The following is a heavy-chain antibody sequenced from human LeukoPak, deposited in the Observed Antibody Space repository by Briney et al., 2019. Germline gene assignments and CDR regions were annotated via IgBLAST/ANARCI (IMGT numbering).Heavy chain of an antibody. J-gene: IGHJ4*02. CDR2: ISGSGSDT. CDR3: AKDETPYYYDSSGQYFDY. CDR1: GFTFSNSG. Sequence: TGGSLRLSCGASGFTFSNSGMSWVRQAPGKGLQWVSGISGSGSDTHYADSVKGRFTISRDNSKNTLYLQMNSLRAEDTAVYYCAKDETPYYYDSSGQYFDYWGQGTLVTVSS. V-gene: IGHV3-23*01. D-gene: IGHD3-22*01.